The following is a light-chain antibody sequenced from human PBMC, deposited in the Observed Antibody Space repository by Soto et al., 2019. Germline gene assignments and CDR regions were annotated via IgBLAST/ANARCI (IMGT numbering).Light chain of an antibody. J-gene: IGKJ1*01. Sequence: DIQMTQSPSTLSGSVGDRVTITCRASQTISSWLAWYQQKPGKAPKLLIYKASTLKSGVPSRFSVSGSGTESTIPISSLQPDDLAPNSCQHNNISPEAFGQGTKVKLK. V-gene: IGKV1-5*03. CDR1: QTISSW. CDR3: QHNNISPEA. CDR2: KAS.